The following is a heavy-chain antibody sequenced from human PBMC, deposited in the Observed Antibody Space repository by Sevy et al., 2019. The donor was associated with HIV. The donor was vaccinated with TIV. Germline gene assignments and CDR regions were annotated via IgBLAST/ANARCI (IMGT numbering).Heavy chain of an antibody. CDR2: INHSGSP. Sequence: SETLSLTCAVYGGSFSGYYWNWIRQPPGKGLEWIGEINHSGSPNYNPSLKSRVSISVDTSKNQFSLKLRSVTAADTAVYYCARSSYYGSGSYYFDYWGQGTLVTVSS. J-gene: IGHJ4*02. D-gene: IGHD3-10*01. CDR1: GGSFSGYY. CDR3: ARSSYYGSGSYYFDY. V-gene: IGHV4-34*01.